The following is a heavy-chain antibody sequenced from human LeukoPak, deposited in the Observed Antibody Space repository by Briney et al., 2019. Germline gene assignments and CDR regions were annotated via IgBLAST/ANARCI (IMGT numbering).Heavy chain of an antibody. V-gene: IGHV3-48*01. Sequence: GGSPRLSCAASGFTFSSYSMNWVRQAPGKGLEWVSYISSRNSTIYYADSVKGRFTISRDNAKNSLYLQMNSLRAEDTAVYYCARDGYYYGSGSYYKVDFDYWGQGTLVTVSS. CDR1: GFTFSSYS. D-gene: IGHD3-10*01. CDR2: ISSRNSTI. CDR3: ARDGYYYGSGSYYKVDFDY. J-gene: IGHJ4*02.